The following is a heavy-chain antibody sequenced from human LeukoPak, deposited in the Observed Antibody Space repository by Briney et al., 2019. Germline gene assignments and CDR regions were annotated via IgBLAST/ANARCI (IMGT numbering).Heavy chain of an antibody. CDR2: IGIDSGNT. D-gene: IGHD1-1*01. V-gene: IGHV3-48*01. Sequence: GGSLRLSCTAPGFPFVEYSMNWVRQAPGKGLEWISYIGIDSGNTKYADSARGRFTISADKAKNSLYLQMNSLRVEDTAVYYCARDHNYAFDNWGQGTLVSVAS. CDR1: GFPFVEYS. CDR3: ARDHNYAFDN. J-gene: IGHJ4*02.